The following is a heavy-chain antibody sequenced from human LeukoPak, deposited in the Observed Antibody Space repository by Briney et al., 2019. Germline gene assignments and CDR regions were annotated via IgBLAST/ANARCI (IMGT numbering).Heavy chain of an antibody. Sequence: GGSLRLSCTASGFTFGDYSMSWVRQAPGKGLEWVGFIRSKAYGGTAEYAASVMGRFTISRDDSKSIAYLQMNSLKTEDTAVYYCTRSLENNYWGQGTLVTVSS. CDR2: IRSKAYGGTA. J-gene: IGHJ4*02. CDR3: TRSLENNY. D-gene: IGHD1-1*01. V-gene: IGHV3-49*04. CDR1: GFTFGDYS.